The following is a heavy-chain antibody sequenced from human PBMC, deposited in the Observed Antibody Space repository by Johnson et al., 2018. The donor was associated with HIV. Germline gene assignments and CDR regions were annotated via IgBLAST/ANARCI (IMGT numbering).Heavy chain of an antibody. J-gene: IGHJ3*02. CDR2: IRYDGSNK. D-gene: IGHD6-13*01. V-gene: IGHV3-30*02. Sequence: VQLVESGGGVVQPGGSLRLSCAASGFTFSSYGMHWVRQAPGKGLEWVAFIRYDGSNKYYADSVKGRFPISRDNSKNTLYLQMNSLRAEDTAVYYWAKDCSSSWWRITKSDAFDIWGQGTMVTVSS. CDR3: AKDCSSSWWRITKSDAFDI. CDR1: GFTFSSYG.